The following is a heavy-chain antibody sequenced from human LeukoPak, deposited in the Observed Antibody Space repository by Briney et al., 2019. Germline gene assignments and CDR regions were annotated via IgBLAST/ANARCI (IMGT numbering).Heavy chain of an antibody. CDR1: GGTFSSYA. V-gene: IGHV1-69*13. CDR3: ARGPRYSSSWYRGGSYDY. CDR2: IIPIFGTA. D-gene: IGHD6-13*01. Sequence: ASVKVSCKASGGTFSSYAISWVRQAPGQGLEWMGGIIPIFGTANYAQKFQGRVTITADESTSTAYMELSSLRSEDTAVYYCARGPRYSSSWYRGGSYDYWGQGTLVTVSS. J-gene: IGHJ4*02.